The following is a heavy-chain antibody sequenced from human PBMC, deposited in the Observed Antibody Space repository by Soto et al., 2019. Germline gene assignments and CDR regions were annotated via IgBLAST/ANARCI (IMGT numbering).Heavy chain of an antibody. CDR2: IKQDGSEK. D-gene: IGHD2-15*01. CDR3: ARVRVAATSLSWFDP. CDR1: GFTFSSYW. J-gene: IGHJ5*02. Sequence: PGGSLRLSCAASGFTFSSYWMSWVRQAPGKGLEWVANIKQDGSEKYYVDSVKGRFTISRDSAKNSLYLQMNSLRAEDTAVYYCARVRVAATSLSWFDPWGQGTLVTVSS. V-gene: IGHV3-7*01.